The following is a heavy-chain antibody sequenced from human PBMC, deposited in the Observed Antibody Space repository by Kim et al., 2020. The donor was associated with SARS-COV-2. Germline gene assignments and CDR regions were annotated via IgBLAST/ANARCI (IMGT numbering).Heavy chain of an antibody. CDR3: ARDRYSDSSGWYKGDAFDI. Sequence: SQTLSLTCAISGDSVSSNSAAWNWIRQSPSRGLEWLGRTYYRSKWYNDYAVSVKSRITINPDTSKNQFSLQLNSVTPEDTAVYYCARDRYSDSSGWYKGDAFDIWGQGTMVTVSS. V-gene: IGHV6-1*01. D-gene: IGHD6-19*01. J-gene: IGHJ3*02. CDR2: TYYRSKWYN. CDR1: GDSVSSNSAA.